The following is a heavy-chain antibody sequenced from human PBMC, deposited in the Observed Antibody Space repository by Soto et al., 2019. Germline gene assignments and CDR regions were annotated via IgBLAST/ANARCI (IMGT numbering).Heavy chain of an antibody. V-gene: IGHV3-15*01. CDR2: IKSTTNGGTA. J-gene: IGHJ4*02. Sequence: EVQLVESGGGLVKPGGSLRLSCAASGFTFSYAWMSWVRQVPGKGLEWVGRIKSTTNGGTADYAAPVKGRFIISRDDSKNILYLQVNSLKTEDAGVYYCTKEDSGGSANWGQGAPVTVSS. CDR1: GFTFSYAW. D-gene: IGHD3-10*01. CDR3: TKEDSGGSAN.